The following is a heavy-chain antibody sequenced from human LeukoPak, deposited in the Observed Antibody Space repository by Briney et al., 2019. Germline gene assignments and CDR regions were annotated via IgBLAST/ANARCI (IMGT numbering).Heavy chain of an antibody. CDR2: ISYDGSNK. V-gene: IGHV3-30*18. J-gene: IGHJ6*02. CDR1: GFTFSSYG. CDR3: ANERWATVTNHYYYGMDV. Sequence: PGGSLRLSCAASGFTFSSYGMHWVRQAPGKGLEWVAVISYDGSNKYYADSVKGRFTISRDNSKNTLYLQMNSLRAEDTAVYYCANERWATVTNHYYYGMDVWGQGTTVTVSS. D-gene: IGHD4-17*01.